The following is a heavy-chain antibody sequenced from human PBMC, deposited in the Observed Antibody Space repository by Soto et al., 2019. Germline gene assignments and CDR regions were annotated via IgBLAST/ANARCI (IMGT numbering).Heavy chain of an antibody. J-gene: IGHJ4*02. CDR3: ARFSYSSGTDY. CDR2: ISAYNGNT. D-gene: IGHD6-19*01. Sequence: QVPLVQSGAEVKKPGASVKVSCKASGYTFTSYGISWVRQAPGQGLEWMGWISAYNGNTNYAQKLQGRVTMTTDTSTSRAYMDLSSLRSDDTAVYYCARFSYSSGTDYWGQGTLVTVSS. CDR1: GYTFTSYG. V-gene: IGHV1-18*01.